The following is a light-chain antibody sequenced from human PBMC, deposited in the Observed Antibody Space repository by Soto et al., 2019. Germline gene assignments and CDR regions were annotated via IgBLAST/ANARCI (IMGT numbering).Light chain of an antibody. CDR2: GAS. CDR3: QHYYNWPPYT. CDR1: QRVATN. J-gene: IGKJ2*01. V-gene: IGKV3-15*01. Sequence: VITQSPGTLSVSPGERATLSCWASQRVATNVAWYQQKPGQAPRLLIYGASTRATGVPARFSGSGSGTEFTHTISSLRSEDFAVYFCQHYYNWPPYTFGQGTRLEIK.